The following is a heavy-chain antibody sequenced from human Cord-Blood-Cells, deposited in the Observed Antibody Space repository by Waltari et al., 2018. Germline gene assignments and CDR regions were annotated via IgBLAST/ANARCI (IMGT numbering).Heavy chain of an antibody. Sequence: QVQLQQWGAGLLKPSETLSLTCAVYGGSFSGYYWSWIRQPPGKGLEWIGEINHSGSTNYNPSLKSRVTISVDTSKNQVSLKLSSVTAADTAVYYCARKRSSSWYGAFDIWGQGTMVTVSS. CDR3: ARKRSSSWYGAFDI. CDR1: GGSFSGYY. CDR2: INHSGST. V-gene: IGHV4-34*01. J-gene: IGHJ3*02. D-gene: IGHD6-13*01.